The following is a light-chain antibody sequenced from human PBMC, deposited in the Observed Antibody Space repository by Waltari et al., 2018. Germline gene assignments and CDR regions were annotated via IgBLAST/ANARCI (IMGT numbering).Light chain of an antibody. CDR1: NFEPKL. CDR3: QVWDSNGDRVV. V-gene: IGLV3-21*02. Sequence: SYVLTQSPSASVAPGQTARITCKGRNFEPKLFHWYQRKPGRAPMLVVYDDNDRPSGIPNRFSGSSSGSTATLTISGVEVDDEADYFCQVWDSNGDRVVFGGGTKVTVL. J-gene: IGLJ2*01. CDR2: DDN.